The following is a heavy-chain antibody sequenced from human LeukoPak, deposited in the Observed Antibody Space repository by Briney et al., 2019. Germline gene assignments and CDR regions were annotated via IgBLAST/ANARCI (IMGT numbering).Heavy chain of an antibody. J-gene: IGHJ6*02. CDR2: VSSGGTT. CDR3: ARDIISSGWGTFSGMDV. Sequence: GGSLRLSCIVSGFSVSRNYMSWVRQAPGKGLEWVSSVSSGGTTYYADSVKGRVTISRDNSKNSLDLQMNRLRAEDTAVYYCARDIISSGWGTFSGMDVWGQGTTVTVSS. D-gene: IGHD6-19*01. V-gene: IGHV3-66*01. CDR1: GFSVSRNY.